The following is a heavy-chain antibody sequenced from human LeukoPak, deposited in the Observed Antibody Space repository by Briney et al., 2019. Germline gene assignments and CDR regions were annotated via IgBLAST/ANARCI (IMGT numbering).Heavy chain of an antibody. V-gene: IGHV3-23*01. CDR1: GFTFSSYA. D-gene: IGHD2-2*01. CDR2: ISGSGGST. Sequence: GGSLRLSCAASGFTFSSYAMSWVRQAPGKGLEWVSAISGSGGSTYYADSVKGRFTISRDNSKNTVYLQMNSLRAEDTAVYYCARDRWSSTSYNDYWGQGTLVTVSS. CDR3: ARDRWSSTSYNDY. J-gene: IGHJ4*02.